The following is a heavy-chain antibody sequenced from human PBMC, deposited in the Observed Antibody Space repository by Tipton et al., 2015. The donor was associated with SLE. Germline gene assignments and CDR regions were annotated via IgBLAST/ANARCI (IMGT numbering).Heavy chain of an antibody. J-gene: IGHJ4*02. V-gene: IGHV4-34*01. CDR1: GGSFSGYY. Sequence: TLSLTCAVYGGSFSGYYWSWIRQPPGKGLEWIGEINHSGSTNYNPSLKSRVAMSIDTFNNQFSLKLTSATAADTAVYFCAKATSSWPYYFDYWGQGALVTVSS. CDR2: INHSGST. D-gene: IGHD6-13*01. CDR3: AKATSSWPYYFDY.